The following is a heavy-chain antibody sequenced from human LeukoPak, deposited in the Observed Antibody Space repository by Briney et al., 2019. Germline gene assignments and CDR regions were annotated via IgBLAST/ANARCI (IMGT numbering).Heavy chain of an antibody. V-gene: IGHV3-30*02. CDR3: AKECSEAYSYGPLDY. CDR1: GFTFSSYG. J-gene: IGHJ4*02. Sequence: GGSLRLSCAASGFTFSSYGMHWVRQAPGKGLEWVAFIRYDGSNKYYADSVKGRFTISRDNSKNTLYLQMNSLRAEDTAVYYCAKECSEAYSYGPLDYWGQGTLVTVSS. D-gene: IGHD5-18*01. CDR2: IRYDGSNK.